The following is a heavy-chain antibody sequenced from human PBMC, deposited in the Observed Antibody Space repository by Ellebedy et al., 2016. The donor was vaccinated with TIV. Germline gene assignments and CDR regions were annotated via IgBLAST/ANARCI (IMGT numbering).Heavy chain of an antibody. CDR1: AGSISSGYYY. D-gene: IGHD2-15*01. Sequence: SETLSLTXTVSAGSISSGYYYWSWIRQPPGKGLEWIGEINHSGSTNYNPSLKSRVTISVDMSKNQFSLKLSSVTAADTAVYYCARVTNGRYCSGGSCYPRGSRHFDYWGQGTLVTVSS. CDR2: INHSGST. V-gene: IGHV4-39*07. CDR3: ARVTNGRYCSGGSCYPRGSRHFDY. J-gene: IGHJ4*02.